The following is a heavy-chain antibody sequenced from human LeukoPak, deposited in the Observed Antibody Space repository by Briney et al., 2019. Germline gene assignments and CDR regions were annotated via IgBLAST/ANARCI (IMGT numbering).Heavy chain of an antibody. D-gene: IGHD3-3*01. CDR3: ARDFRFLDDY. J-gene: IGHJ4*02. CDR1: GFTFSSYS. Sequence: GGSLRLSCAASGFTFSSYSMNWVRQAPGKGLEWVSSISTSSSYIYYADSVKGRITISRDNARKSLYLQMNSLRAEDTAVYYCARDFRFLDDYWGQGTLVTVSS. V-gene: IGHV3-21*01. CDR2: ISTSSSYI.